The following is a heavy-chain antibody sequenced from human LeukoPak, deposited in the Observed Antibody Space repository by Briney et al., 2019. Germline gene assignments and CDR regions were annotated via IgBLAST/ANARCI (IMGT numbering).Heavy chain of an antibody. Sequence: GGSLRLSCAASGFTFSDYYMSWVRQAPGKGLEWVANIKQDGSEKYYVDSVKGRFTISRDNAKNSLYLQVNSLRAEDTAVYYCARESGYSLDYWGQGTLVTVSS. V-gene: IGHV3-7*01. CDR1: GFTFSDYY. CDR3: ARESGYSLDY. D-gene: IGHD6-13*01. J-gene: IGHJ4*02. CDR2: IKQDGSEK.